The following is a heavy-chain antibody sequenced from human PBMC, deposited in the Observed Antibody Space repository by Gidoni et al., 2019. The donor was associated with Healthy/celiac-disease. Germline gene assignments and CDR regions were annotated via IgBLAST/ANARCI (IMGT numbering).Heavy chain of an antibody. CDR1: GFTFSSYS. J-gene: IGHJ6*02. Sequence: EVLLVESGGGLVKPGGSLRLSCAASGFTFSSYSMNWVRQAPGKGLEWVSSISSSSSYIYYADSVKGRFTISRDNAKNSLYLQMNSLRAEDTAVYYCARDTPIAAAGTYYYGMDVWGQGTTVTVSS. V-gene: IGHV3-21*01. D-gene: IGHD6-13*01. CDR3: ARDTPIAAAGTYYYGMDV. CDR2: ISSSSSYI.